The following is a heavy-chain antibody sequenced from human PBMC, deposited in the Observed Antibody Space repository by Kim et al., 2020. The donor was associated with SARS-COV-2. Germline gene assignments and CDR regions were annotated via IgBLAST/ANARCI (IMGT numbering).Heavy chain of an antibody. D-gene: IGHD2-21*01. J-gene: IGHJ5*02. CDR3: TRSVMDTRDWLDP. Sequence: GGSLRLSCAASGFSFSDSVMHWVRQASGKGLEWVGRIRSKTKSYATEYVASVKGRFTISRDDSKNTAYLQMDSLKTEDTAVYYCTRSVMDTRDWLDPWGQETLVTVSS. V-gene: IGHV3-73*01. CDR1: GFSFSDSV. CDR2: IRSKTKSYAT.